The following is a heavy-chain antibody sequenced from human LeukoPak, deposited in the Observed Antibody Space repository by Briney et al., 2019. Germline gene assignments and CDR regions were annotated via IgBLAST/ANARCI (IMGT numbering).Heavy chain of an antibody. CDR3: ARDHKGYDSSGYYYSY. V-gene: IGHV3-74*01. D-gene: IGHD3-22*01. Sequence: GGSLRLSCAASGFTFSGHWMHWVRQAPGQGLVWVSGISSDGSSTNYADSVKGRFTISRDNAKNTLYLQMNSLRAEDTAVYYCARDHKGYDSSGYYYSYWGQGTLVTVSS. J-gene: IGHJ4*02. CDR1: GFTFSGHW. CDR2: ISSDGSST.